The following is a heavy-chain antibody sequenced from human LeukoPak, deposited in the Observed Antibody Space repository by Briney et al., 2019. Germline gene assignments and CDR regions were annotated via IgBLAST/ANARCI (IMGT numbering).Heavy chain of an antibody. CDR2: ISYDGSNK. V-gene: IGHV3-30-3*01. CDR3: ASEIAVAGTTDY. CDR1: GFTFSSYA. J-gene: IGHJ4*02. Sequence: GGSLRLSCSASGFTFSSYAMSWVRQAPGKGLEWVAVISYDGSNKYYADSVKGRFTISRDNSKNTLYLQMNSLRAEDTAVYYCASEIAVAGTTDYWGQGTLVTVSS. D-gene: IGHD6-19*01.